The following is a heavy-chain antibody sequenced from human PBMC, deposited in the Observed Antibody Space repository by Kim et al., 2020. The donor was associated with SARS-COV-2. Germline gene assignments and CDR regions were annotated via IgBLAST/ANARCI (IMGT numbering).Heavy chain of an antibody. CDR2: INHSGST. CDR1: GGSFSGYY. CDR3: ARGRRFGDRINWFDP. D-gene: IGHD3-10*01. Sequence: SETLSLTCAVYGGSFSGYYWSWIRQPPGKGLEWIGEINHSGSTNYNPSLKSRVTISVDTSKNQFSLKLSSVTAADTAVYYCARGRRFGDRINWFDPWGQGTLVTVSS. J-gene: IGHJ5*02. V-gene: IGHV4-34*01.